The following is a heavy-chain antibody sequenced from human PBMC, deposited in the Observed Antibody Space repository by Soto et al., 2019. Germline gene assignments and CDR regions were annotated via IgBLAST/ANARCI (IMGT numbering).Heavy chain of an antibody. Sequence: EVQLLESGGGLVQPGGSLRLSCAASGFTFSSYAMSWVRQAPGKGLEWVSAISGSGGSTYYADSVKGRFTISRDNSKNTLYLQMNTLRGEDTAVYYCAKDYSSVWSRGIDVWGQGTLVTVSS. CDR3: AKDYSSVWSRGIDV. CDR2: ISGSGGST. D-gene: IGHD6-19*01. V-gene: IGHV3-23*01. CDR1: GFTFSSYA. J-gene: IGHJ4*02.